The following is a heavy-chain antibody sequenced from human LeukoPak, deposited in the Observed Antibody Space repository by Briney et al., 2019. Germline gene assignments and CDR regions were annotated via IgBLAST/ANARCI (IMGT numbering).Heavy chain of an antibody. V-gene: IGHV1-18*01. J-gene: IGHJ6*02. CDR2: ISAYNGNT. D-gene: IGHD2-15*01. Sequence: ASVKVSCKASGYTFTSYGISWVRQAPGQGLEWMGWISAYNGNTNYAQKLQGRVTMTTDTSTSTAYMELRSLRSDDTAVYYCARLAYCSGGSCAYYYYGMDVWGQGTTVTVSS. CDR1: GYTFTSYG. CDR3: ARLAYCSGGSCAYYYYGMDV.